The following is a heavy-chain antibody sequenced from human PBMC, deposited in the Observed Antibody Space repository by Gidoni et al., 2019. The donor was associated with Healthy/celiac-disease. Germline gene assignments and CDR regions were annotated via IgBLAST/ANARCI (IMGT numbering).Heavy chain of an antibody. V-gene: IGHV1-69*04. D-gene: IGHD7-27*01. J-gene: IGHJ6*02. CDR2: IIPILGIA. Sequence: QVQLVQSGAEVKKPGSSVKVSCKASGGTFSSYAISWVRPAPGQGLEWMGRIIPILGIANYEQKFQGRVTITADKSTSTAYMELSSLRSEDTAVYYCARAGTGEYYYYGMDVWGQGTTVTVSS. CDR3: ARAGTGEYYYYGMDV. CDR1: GGTFSSYA.